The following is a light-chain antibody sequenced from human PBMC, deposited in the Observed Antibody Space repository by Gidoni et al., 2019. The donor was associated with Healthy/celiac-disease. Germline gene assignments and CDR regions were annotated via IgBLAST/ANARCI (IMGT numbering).Light chain of an antibody. CDR1: SSDVGGYNY. CDR3: SSYASSSTPLV. V-gene: IGLV2-14*01. Sequence: QSALTQPASVSASPGQSITISCTGTSSDVGGYNYVYWYQQHPRKAPKLMIYEVSNRPSGVSNRFSGSKSGNTASLTISGLQAEDEADYYCSSYASSSTPLVFGGGTKLTVL. CDR2: EVS. J-gene: IGLJ3*02.